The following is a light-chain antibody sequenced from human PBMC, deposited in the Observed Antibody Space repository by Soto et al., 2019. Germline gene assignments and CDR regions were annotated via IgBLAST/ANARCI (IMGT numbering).Light chain of an antibody. CDR3: EDRGRWRPT. V-gene: IGKV3-11*01. CDR1: KSVSSY. CDR2: GAS. J-gene: IGKJ2*01. Sequence: EIVLTQSPATLSLSPGERATLSCRASKSVSSYLALYPQKPGQAPRLLIYGASNTATGIPPRFSGSGSGTDFTLAISSLEPEDSAVYHGEDRGRWRPTFGQGTKLESK.